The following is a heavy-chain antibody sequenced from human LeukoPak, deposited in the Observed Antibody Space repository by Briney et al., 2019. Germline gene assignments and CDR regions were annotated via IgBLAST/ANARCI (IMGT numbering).Heavy chain of an antibody. Sequence: ASVKVSCKASGGTFSSYAISWVRQAPGQGLEWMGGIIPIFGTANYAQKFQGRVTITADESTSTAYMELSSLRSEDTAVYYCASGWYSSGWLSYYYYGMDVWGQGTTVTVSS. V-gene: IGHV1-69*01. CDR1: GGTFSSYA. D-gene: IGHD6-19*01. J-gene: IGHJ6*02. CDR2: IIPIFGTA. CDR3: ASGWYSSGWLSYYYYGMDV.